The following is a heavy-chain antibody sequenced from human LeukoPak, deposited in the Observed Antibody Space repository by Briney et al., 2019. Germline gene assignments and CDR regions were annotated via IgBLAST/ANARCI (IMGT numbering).Heavy chain of an antibody. CDR3: ARGSSSNSNFYMDV. D-gene: IGHD6-13*01. Sequence: GGSLRLSCAASGFTFRSYAMSWVRQAPGKGLEWVSTISGSGDGIYYADSVRGRFAISRDNSKNTLYLRMNRLRDEDTAVYYCARGSSSNSNFYMDVWGKGTTVTVSS. CDR1: GFTFRSYA. CDR2: ISGSGDGI. J-gene: IGHJ6*03. V-gene: IGHV3-23*01.